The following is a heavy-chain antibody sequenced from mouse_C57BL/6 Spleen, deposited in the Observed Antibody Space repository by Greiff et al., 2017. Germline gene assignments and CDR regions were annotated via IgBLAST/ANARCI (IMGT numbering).Heavy chain of an antibody. Sequence: EVQLQQSGPELVKPGASVKISCKASGYTFTDYYMNWVKQSHGKSLEWIGDINPNNGGTSYNQKFKGKATLTVDKSSSTAYMELRSLTSEYSAVYYCARDGAMDYWGQGTSVTVSS. CDR3: ARDGAMDY. J-gene: IGHJ4*01. V-gene: IGHV1-26*01. CDR1: GYTFTDYY. D-gene: IGHD2-3*01. CDR2: INPNNGGT.